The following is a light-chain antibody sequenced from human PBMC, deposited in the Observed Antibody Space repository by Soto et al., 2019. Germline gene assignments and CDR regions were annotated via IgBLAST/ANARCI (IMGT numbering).Light chain of an antibody. V-gene: IGKV3-20*01. CDR1: QSVSSTS. J-gene: IGKJ5*01. CDR3: QHYVTSSIT. Sequence: EVVLTQSPGTLSLSPGERVTILCLASQSVSSTSLAWYQQKPGQTPRLLIYGASSRATGTPDRISDGGSGTHFTLTISRLEPEDFAVYYCQHYVTSSITFGQGTRLEIK. CDR2: GAS.